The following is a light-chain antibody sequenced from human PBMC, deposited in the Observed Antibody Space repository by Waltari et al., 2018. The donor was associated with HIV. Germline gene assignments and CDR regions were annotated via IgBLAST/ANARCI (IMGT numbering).Light chain of an antibody. Sequence: QSALTQPASVSGSPGQSITISCTGTSHDLGRSDLVSWYQHQPGRAPKPIIYAVTKWPSGVSHRFSGSKSGATASLTISGLQAEDEADYYCCSYAGITTWVFGGGTKVTVL. J-gene: IGLJ3*02. CDR2: AVT. V-gene: IGLV2-23*02. CDR1: SHDLGRSDL. CDR3: CSYAGITTWV.